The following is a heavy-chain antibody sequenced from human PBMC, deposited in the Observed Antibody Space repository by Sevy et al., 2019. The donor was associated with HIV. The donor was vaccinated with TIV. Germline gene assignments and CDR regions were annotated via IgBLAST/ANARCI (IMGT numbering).Heavy chain of an antibody. D-gene: IGHD5-18*01. CDR1: GFNVNSNY. J-gene: IGHJ4*02. CDR3: AGGKSGYGYALNY. V-gene: IGHV3-66*01. CDR2: IHSDDTT. Sequence: GGSLRLSCAASGFNVNSNYMTWVRQAPGKGLEGVSVIHSDDTTYHADSVKDRFTISRDNFKNTLYLHMSSLRAEDTAVYYCAGGKSGYGYALNYWGQGTLVTVSS.